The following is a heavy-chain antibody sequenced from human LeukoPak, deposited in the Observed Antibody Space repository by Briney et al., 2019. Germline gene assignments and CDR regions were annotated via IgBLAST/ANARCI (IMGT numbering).Heavy chain of an antibody. Sequence: PGGSLRLSCAASGFTFSSYWMHWVRQAPGKGLVWVSRINSDGSSRSYADSVKGRFTISRDNAKNTLYLQMNSLRAEDTAVYYCARDIAVVVADEIHWGQGTLVTVSS. D-gene: IGHD6-19*01. CDR1: GFTFSSYW. V-gene: IGHV3-74*01. CDR2: INSDGSSR. J-gene: IGHJ4*02. CDR3: ARDIAVVVADEIH.